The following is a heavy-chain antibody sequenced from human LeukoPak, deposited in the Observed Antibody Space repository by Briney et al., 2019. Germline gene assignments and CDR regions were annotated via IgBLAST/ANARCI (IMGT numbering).Heavy chain of an antibody. CDR3: ARAATSGYSIQSDAFDI. Sequence: GASVKVSCKASGGTFSCYAISWVRQAPGQGLEWMGGIIPIFGTANYAQKLQGRVTITADESTSTAYMELSSLRSEDTAVYYCARAATSGYSIQSDAFDIWGQGTMVTVSS. CDR1: GGTFSCYA. V-gene: IGHV1-69*01. D-gene: IGHD6-13*01. CDR2: IIPIFGTA. J-gene: IGHJ3*02.